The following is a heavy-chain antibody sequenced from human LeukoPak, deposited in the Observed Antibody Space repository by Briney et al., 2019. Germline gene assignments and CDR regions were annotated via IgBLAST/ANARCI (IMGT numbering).Heavy chain of an antibody. CDR3: ARWKDCSGGSCYHYFDY. CDR2: ISAYNGNT. V-gene: IGHV1-18*01. J-gene: IGHJ4*02. D-gene: IGHD2-15*01. CDR1: GYTFTSYG. Sequence: ASVKVSCKASGYTFTSYGISWVRQAPGQGLEWMGWISAYNGNTNYAQKLQGRVTMTTDTSTSTAYMELRRLRSDDTAVYYCARWKDCSGGSCYHYFDYWGQGTLVTVSS.